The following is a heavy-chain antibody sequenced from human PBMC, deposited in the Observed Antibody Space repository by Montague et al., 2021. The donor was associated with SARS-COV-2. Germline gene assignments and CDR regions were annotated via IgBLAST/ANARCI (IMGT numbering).Heavy chain of an antibody. J-gene: IGHJ3*02. V-gene: IGHV6-1*01. CDR3: ASSGITLTGLDAFDI. CDR1: GDSVSSKSVA. Sequence: CAISGDSVSSKSVAWNWIRQSPSSGLEWLGRTYYRSKRDSDYAESVKRRLVITPDTSKNQVSLQLNSVIPKDTAVYFCASSGITLTGLDAFDIWGQGTMVTVSS. CDR2: TYYRSKRDS. D-gene: IGHD3-9*01.